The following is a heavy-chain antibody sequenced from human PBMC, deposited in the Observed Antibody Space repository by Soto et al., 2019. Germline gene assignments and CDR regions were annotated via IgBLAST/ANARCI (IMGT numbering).Heavy chain of an antibody. V-gene: IGHV1-46*02. D-gene: IGHD1-26*01. J-gene: IGHJ4*02. CDR2: INLRGGTT. Sequence: QVQLVQSGPEVRKPGASVRLSCATSGYNFNQYYIHWVRQAPGQGLEWMGIINLRGGTTEYAHKFRGRVTLTGDTSTRTAYMELSSLRSEDTAVYFCARGLEDSDVPRWDHWGQGTLITVSS. CDR1: GYNFNQYY. CDR3: ARGLEDSDVPRWDH.